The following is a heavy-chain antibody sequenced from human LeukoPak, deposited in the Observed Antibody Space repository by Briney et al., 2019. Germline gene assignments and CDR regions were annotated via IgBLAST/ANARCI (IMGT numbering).Heavy chain of an antibody. Sequence: PGGSLRLSCAASGFTFSGSAMHWVRQASGKGLEWVGRIRSKANSYATAYAASVKGRFTISRDDSKNTAYLQMNSLKTEDTAVYYCTSYTIFGVATRYDYWGQGTLVTVSS. J-gene: IGHJ4*02. CDR3: TSYTIFGVATRYDY. D-gene: IGHD3-3*01. V-gene: IGHV3-73*01. CDR1: GFTFSGSA. CDR2: IRSKANSYAT.